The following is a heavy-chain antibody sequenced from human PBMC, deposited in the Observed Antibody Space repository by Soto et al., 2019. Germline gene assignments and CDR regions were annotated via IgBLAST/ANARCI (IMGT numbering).Heavy chain of an antibody. CDR1: GFTFSNYG. Sequence: GGSLRLSCAASGFTFSNYGMSWVRQAPGKGLEWVSVMSGSGDDAYYAASVKGRFTISRDNSKNMLYLQMNSLRAEAPAVYFCAKKVTIYAVDPADYWGQGTQVTVSS. CDR3: AKKVTIYAVDPADY. J-gene: IGHJ4*02. CDR2: MSGSGDDA. D-gene: IGHD3-3*01. V-gene: IGHV3-23*01.